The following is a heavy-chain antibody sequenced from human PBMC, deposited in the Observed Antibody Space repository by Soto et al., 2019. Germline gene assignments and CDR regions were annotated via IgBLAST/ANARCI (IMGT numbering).Heavy chain of an antibody. D-gene: IGHD3-22*01. J-gene: IGHJ4*02. CDR2: ISSSSSYI. V-gene: IGHV3-21*01. CDR1: GFTFSSYS. Sequence: LRLSCAASGFTFSSYSMNWVRQAPGKGLEWVSSISSSSSYISYADSVKGRFTISRDNAKNSLYLQMNSLRAEDTAVYYCACSFYDSSGSLPFWYWGQGTLVTVSS. CDR3: ACSFYDSSGSLPFWY.